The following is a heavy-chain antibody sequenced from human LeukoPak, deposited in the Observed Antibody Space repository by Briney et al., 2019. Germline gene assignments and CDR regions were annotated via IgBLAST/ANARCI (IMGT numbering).Heavy chain of an antibody. CDR3: ARFGVDYDMDV. J-gene: IGHJ6*02. Sequence: SETLSLTCTVSGGSISGHYWTWVRQPPGEGLEWIGQIHYSGNADYNPSLRSRITISVDTSKNQMSLKVTSVTAADTAVYYCARFGVDYDMDVWGQGTTVTLS. D-gene: IGHD3-16*01. V-gene: IGHV4-59*11. CDR1: GGSISGHY. CDR2: IHYSGNA.